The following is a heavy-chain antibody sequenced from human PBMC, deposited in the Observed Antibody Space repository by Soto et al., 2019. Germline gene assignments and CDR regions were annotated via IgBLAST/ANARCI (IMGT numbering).Heavy chain of an antibody. CDR2: SSNSGSFK. CDR1: GFTFSDHY. V-gene: IGHV3-11*06. J-gene: IGHJ4*02. Sequence: GGSLRLSCAASGFTFSDHYMGWIRQAPGKGLERIGYSSNSGSFKRYADSVKGRFSISRDNAKNSLYLQINSLRGDDTAVYYGVRSGATYNLPDYWGQGTPVT. CDR3: VRSGATYNLPDY. D-gene: IGHD1-1*01.